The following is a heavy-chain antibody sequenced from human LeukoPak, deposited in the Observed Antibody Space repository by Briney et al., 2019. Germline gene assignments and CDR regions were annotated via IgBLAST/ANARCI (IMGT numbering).Heavy chain of an antibody. V-gene: IGHV3-21*01. Sequence: GGSLRLSCAASGFTFSSFGMSWVRQAPGKGLEWVSSISSSSSYIYYADSVEGRFTISRDNAKNSLYLQMNSLRAEDTAVYYCAREVSMVRGVTDWYFDLWGRGTLVTVSS. CDR2: ISSSSSYI. D-gene: IGHD3-10*01. CDR1: GFTFSSFG. J-gene: IGHJ2*01. CDR3: AREVSMVRGVTDWYFDL.